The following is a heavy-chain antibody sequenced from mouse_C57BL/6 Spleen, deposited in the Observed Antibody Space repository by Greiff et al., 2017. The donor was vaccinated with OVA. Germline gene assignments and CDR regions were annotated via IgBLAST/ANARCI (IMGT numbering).Heavy chain of an antibody. D-gene: IGHD2-2*01. J-gene: IGHJ4*01. CDR1: GYSITSGYY. Sequence: EVQLQQSGPGLVKPSQSLSLTCSVTGYSITSGYYWNWIRQFPGNKLEWMGYISYDGSNNYNPSLKNRISITRDTSKNQFFLKLNSVTTEDTATYYCARFGYDEGNAMDYWGQGTSVTVSS. V-gene: IGHV3-6*01. CDR3: ARFGYDEGNAMDY. CDR2: ISYDGSN.